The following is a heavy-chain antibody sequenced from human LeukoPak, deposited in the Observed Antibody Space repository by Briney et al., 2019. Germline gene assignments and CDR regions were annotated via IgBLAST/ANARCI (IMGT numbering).Heavy chain of an antibody. J-gene: IGHJ4*02. D-gene: IGHD1-26*01. CDR1: GFTFSSYW. Sequence: GGSLRLSCAASGFTFSSYWIHWVRQAPGKGLVWVSRINSDGSSTSYADSVKGRFTISRDNAKDTLYLQMNSLRGEDTAVYYCARAHSGSYYYFDYWGQGTLVTVSS. CDR2: INSDGSST. CDR3: ARAHSGSYYYFDY. V-gene: IGHV3-74*01.